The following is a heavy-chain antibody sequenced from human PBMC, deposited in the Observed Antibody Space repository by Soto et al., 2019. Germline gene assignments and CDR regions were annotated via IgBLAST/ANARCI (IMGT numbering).Heavy chain of an antibody. J-gene: IGHJ3*02. CDR3: AKATTYYDFWSGYPDDAFDI. D-gene: IGHD3-3*01. CDR1: GFTFSSCA. V-gene: IGHV3-23*01. CDR2: ISGSGGST. Sequence: EVQLLESGGGLVQPGGSLRLSCAASGFTFSSCAMSWVRQAPGKGLEWVSAISGSGGSTYYADSVKGRFTISRDNSKNTLYLQMNSLRAEDTAVYYCAKATTYYDFWSGYPDDAFDIWGQGTMVTVSS.